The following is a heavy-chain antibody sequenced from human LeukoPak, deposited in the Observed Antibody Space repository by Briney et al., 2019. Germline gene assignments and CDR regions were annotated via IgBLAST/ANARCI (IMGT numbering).Heavy chain of an antibody. V-gene: IGHV3-30*04. CDR1: GFTFSSYA. CDR2: ISYDGSNK. J-gene: IGHJ4*02. D-gene: IGHD6-19*01. Sequence: PGGSLRLSCAASGFTFSSYAMHWVRQAPGKGLEWVAVISYDGSNKYYADSVKGRFTISRDNSKNTLYLQMNSLRAEDTAVYYCARERNRIAVAMEPIDYWGQGTLVTVSS. CDR3: ARERNRIAVAMEPIDY.